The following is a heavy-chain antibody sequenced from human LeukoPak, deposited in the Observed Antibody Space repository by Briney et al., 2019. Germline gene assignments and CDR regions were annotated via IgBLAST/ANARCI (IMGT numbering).Heavy chain of an antibody. D-gene: IGHD6-13*01. J-gene: IGHJ4*02. CDR2: ISPNNGDT. CDR3: ARESLAADFHY. CDR1: GYTFTGYY. V-gene: IGHV1-2*04. Sequence: ASVKVSCKASGYTFTGYYIHWVRQAPGQGLEWMGWISPNNGDTNYAQKFQGWVTMTRDTSITTVYMELSRLRSDDTAVYYCARESLAADFHYWGQGTLVTVPS.